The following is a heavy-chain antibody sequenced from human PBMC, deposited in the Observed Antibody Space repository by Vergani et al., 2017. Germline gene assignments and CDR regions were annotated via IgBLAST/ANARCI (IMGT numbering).Heavy chain of an antibody. Sequence: QVQLQESGPGLVKPSETLSLTCTVSGGSISSYYWSWIRQPPGKGLEWIGYIYYSGSTNYNPSLKSLVTISVDTSKNQFSLKLSSVTAADTAVYYCARDTLNAIDYWGQGTLVTVSS. CDR3: ARDTLNAIDY. J-gene: IGHJ4*02. D-gene: IGHD2-15*01. V-gene: IGHV4-59*01. CDR2: IYYSGST. CDR1: GGSISSYY.